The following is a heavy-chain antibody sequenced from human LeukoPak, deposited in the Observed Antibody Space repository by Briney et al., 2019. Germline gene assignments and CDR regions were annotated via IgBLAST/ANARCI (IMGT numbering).Heavy chain of an antibody. D-gene: IGHD2-15*01. CDR1: GGSISSYY. CDR2: IYTSGST. Sequence: SETLSLTCTVSGGSISSYYWSWIRQPAGKGLEWIRRIYTSGSTNYNPSLKSRVTMSVDTSKNQFSLKLSSVTAADTAVYYCARDNLGYCSGGSCGRWFDPWGQGTLVTVSS. CDR3: ARDNLGYCSGGSCGRWFDP. J-gene: IGHJ5*02. V-gene: IGHV4-4*07.